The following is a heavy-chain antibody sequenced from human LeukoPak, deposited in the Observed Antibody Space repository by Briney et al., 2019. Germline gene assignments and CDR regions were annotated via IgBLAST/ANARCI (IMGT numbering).Heavy chain of an antibody. D-gene: IGHD3-16*01. CDR1: GFTFSNAW. CDR3: TTLGAFDY. CDR2: IKSKTFGGAT. Sequence: GGSLRLSCAASGFTFSNAWMSWVRQAPGKGLEWVGRIKSKTFGGATDYAAPVKGRFTISRDDSKNTLYLHMNTLKTEDTAIYYCTTLGAFDYWGQGTLVTVSS. J-gene: IGHJ4*02. V-gene: IGHV3-15*01.